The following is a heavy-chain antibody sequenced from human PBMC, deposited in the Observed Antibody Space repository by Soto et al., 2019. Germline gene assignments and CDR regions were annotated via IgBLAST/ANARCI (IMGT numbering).Heavy chain of an antibody. CDR2: IYYSGST. V-gene: IGHV4-39*01. J-gene: IGHJ6*03. Sequence: SETLSLTCTVSGGSISSSSYYWGWIRQPPGKGLEWIGSIYYSGSTYYNPSLKSRVTISVDTSKNQFSLKLSSVTAADTAVYYCARLADVYYYYMDVWGKGTTVTVSS. CDR3: ARLADVYYYYMDV. CDR1: GGSISSSSYY.